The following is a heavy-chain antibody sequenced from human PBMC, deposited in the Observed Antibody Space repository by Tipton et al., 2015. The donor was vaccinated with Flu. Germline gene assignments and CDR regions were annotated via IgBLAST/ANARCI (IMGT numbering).Heavy chain of an antibody. V-gene: IGHV6-1*01. CDR3: ARETGQSDNFYYYGMDV. J-gene: IGHJ6*02. CDR1: GDSVSTNSGA. D-gene: IGHD2-21*02. Sequence: GLVKPSQTLSLTCAISGDSVSTNSGAWHWIRQSPSRGLEWLGRTYYRSKWYNDYAVSVKSRITINPVTSKNQLSLQLNSVTPEDTAVYFCARETGQSDNFYYYGMDVWGRGTTVTVAS. CDR2: TYYRSKWYN.